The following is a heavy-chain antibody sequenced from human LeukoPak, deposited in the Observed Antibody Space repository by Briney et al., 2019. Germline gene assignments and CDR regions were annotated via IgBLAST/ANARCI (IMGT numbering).Heavy chain of an antibody. V-gene: IGHV1-46*01. CDR1: GYTFTGYY. Sequence: ASVKVSCKASGYTFTGYYMHWVRQAPGQGLEWMGIINPSGGSTSYAQKFQGRVTMTRDMSTSTVYMELSSLRSEDTAVYYCARAQDYGDYREYFQHWGQGTLVTVSS. CDR2: INPSGGST. CDR3: ARAQDYGDYREYFQH. D-gene: IGHD4-17*01. J-gene: IGHJ1*01.